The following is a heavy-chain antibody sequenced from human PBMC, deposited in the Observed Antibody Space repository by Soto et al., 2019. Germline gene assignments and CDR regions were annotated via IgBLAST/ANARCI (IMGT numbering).Heavy chain of an antibody. CDR1: GFTFSSYG. J-gene: IGHJ4*02. Sequence: VGSLRLSCAASGFTFSSYGMHWVRQAPGKGLEWVAVIWYDGSNKYYADSVKGRFTISRDNSKNTLYLQMNSLRAEDTAVYYCARDYEGATDFDYWGQGTLVTVSS. CDR2: IWYDGSNK. D-gene: IGHD1-26*01. CDR3: ARDYEGATDFDY. V-gene: IGHV3-33*01.